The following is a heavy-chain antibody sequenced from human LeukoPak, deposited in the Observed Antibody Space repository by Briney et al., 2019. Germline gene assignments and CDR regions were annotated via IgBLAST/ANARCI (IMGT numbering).Heavy chain of an antibody. CDR1: GRSLSSYY. J-gene: IGHJ4*02. CDR2: FYYSGST. Sequence: SDTLSLTYTVSGRSLSSYYWRWLRQPPGKGLEGIGYFYYSGSTNYNPSLKRRVTISVDTSKNQLSLKLSSVTAADTAVYYCARGLGGSSGCFGYWGQGTLVTVSS. V-gene: IGHV4-59*07. CDR3: ARGLGGSSGCFGY. D-gene: IGHD6-19*01.